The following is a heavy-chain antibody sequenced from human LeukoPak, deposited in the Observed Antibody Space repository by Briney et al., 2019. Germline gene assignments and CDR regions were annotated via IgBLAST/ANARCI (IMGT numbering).Heavy chain of an antibody. J-gene: IGHJ4*02. V-gene: IGHV1-18*04. CDR3: ARDLRVYSSGWSTLGY. D-gene: IGHD6-19*01. CDR1: GYTFTSYY. Sequence: ASVKVSCKASGYTFTSYYMHWVRQAPGQGLEWMGWISAYNGNTNYAQKLQGRVTMTTDTSTSTAYMELRSLRSDDTAVYYCARDLRVYSSGWSTLGYWGQGTLVTVSS. CDR2: ISAYNGNT.